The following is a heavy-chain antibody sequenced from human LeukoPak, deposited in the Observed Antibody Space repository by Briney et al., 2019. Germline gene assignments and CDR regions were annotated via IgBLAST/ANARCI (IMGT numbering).Heavy chain of an antibody. CDR2: IYHSGST. CDR1: GYSISSGYY. V-gene: IGHV4-38-2*01. Sequence: SETLSLTCAVSGYSISSGYYWGWIRQPPGKGLEWIGSIYHSGSTYYNPSLKSRVTISVDTSKNQFSLKLSSVTAADTAVYYCARSARWFFLVPAAIPDYFDYWGQGTLVTVSS. CDR3: ARSARWFFLVPAAIPDYFDY. J-gene: IGHJ4*02. D-gene: IGHD2-2*01.